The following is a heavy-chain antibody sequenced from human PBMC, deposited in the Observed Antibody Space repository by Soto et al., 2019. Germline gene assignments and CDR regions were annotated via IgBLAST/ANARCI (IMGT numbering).Heavy chain of an antibody. CDR3: ARMGVGGHDFDY. Sequence: QVQLQEAGPRLVKPSETLSLTCTVSGGSINSYYWSWIRQSPGKGLEWIGYIYYSGSTNYNPSLKRRAPILAYTSKKQFSLKLSSVTAADTAVYYGARMGVGGHDFDYWGQGTLVTVSS. J-gene: IGHJ4*02. CDR2: IYYSGST. V-gene: IGHV4-59*01. D-gene: IGHD1-26*01. CDR1: GGSINSYY.